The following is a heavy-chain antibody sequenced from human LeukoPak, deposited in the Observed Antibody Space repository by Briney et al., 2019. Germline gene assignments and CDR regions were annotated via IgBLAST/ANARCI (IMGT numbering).Heavy chain of an antibody. D-gene: IGHD3-10*02. V-gene: IGHV3-21*01. J-gene: IGHJ6*04. CDR3: AELGITMIGGV. Sequence: GGSLRLSCAASGFTFSRYSMNWVRQAPGKGLEWVSSISSSSSYIYYADSVKGRFTISRDSAKNSLYLQMNSLRAEDTAVYYCAELGITMIGGVWGKGTTVTISS. CDR1: GFTFSRYS. CDR2: ISSSSSYI.